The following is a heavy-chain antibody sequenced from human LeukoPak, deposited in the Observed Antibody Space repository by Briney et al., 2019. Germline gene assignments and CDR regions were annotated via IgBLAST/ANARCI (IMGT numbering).Heavy chain of an antibody. J-gene: IGHJ3*02. CDR2: INPSGGST. V-gene: IGHV1-46*01. Sequence: ASVKVSCKASGYTFTSYGISWVRQAPGQGLEWMGIINPSGGSTSYAQKFQGRVTMTRDTSTSTVYMELSSLRSGDTAVYYCASPAAAISAANAFDIWGQGTMVTVSS. CDR3: ASPAAAISAANAFDI. D-gene: IGHD2-2*02. CDR1: GYTFTSYG.